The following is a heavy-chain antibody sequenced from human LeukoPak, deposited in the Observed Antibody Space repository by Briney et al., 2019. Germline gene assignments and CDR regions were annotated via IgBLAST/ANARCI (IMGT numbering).Heavy chain of an antibody. CDR3: ARSSGWYLYYFDY. Sequence: SETLSLTCTVSGYFISTGYYWGWIRQSPGKGLEWIAIIYHSGNNYYNPSLKSRVTISVDTSKNQFSLKLSSVTAADTAVYYCARSSGWYLYYFDYWGQGTLVTVSS. D-gene: IGHD6-19*01. J-gene: IGHJ4*02. CDR1: GYFISTGYY. V-gene: IGHV4-38-2*02. CDR2: IYHSGNN.